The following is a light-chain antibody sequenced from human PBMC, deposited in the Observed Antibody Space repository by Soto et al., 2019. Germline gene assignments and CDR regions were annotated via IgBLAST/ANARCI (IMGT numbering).Light chain of an antibody. CDR3: QQSYSTRWT. CDR2: AAS. V-gene: IGKV1-39*01. CDR1: QSISSY. Sequence: DIQMTQSPSSLAASVGDRGTITCLASQSISSYLNWYQQKPGKAPKLLIYAASSLQSGVPSRFSGSGSGTDFTLTISSLQPEDFATYYCQQSYSTRWTFGQGTKVDIK. J-gene: IGKJ1*01.